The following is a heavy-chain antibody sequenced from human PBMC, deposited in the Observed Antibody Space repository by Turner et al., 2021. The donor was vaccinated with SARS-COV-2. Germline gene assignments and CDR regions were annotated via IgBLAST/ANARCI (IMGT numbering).Heavy chain of an antibody. D-gene: IGHD4-4*01. CDR1: GFTFSSYG. CDR2: TAYDGSNK. Sequence: QVQLVESGGGVVQPGRYLRLSCAASGFTFSSYGMHWVRRAPGKGLEWVAVTAYDGSNKYYADSVKGRFTISRDNSKNTLYLQMNSLRAEDTAVYYCAKQQGLYSNPMYYFDYWGQGTLVTVSS. CDR3: AKQQGLYSNPMYYFDY. V-gene: IGHV3-30*18. J-gene: IGHJ4*02.